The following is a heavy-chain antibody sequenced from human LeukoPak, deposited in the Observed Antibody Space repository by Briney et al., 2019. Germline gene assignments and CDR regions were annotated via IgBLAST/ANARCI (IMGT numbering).Heavy chain of an antibody. Sequence: SETLSLTCTVSGGSISSGDYYWSWIRQPPGKGLEWIGYIYYSGSTYYNPSLKSRVTISVDTSKNQFPLKLSSVTAADTAVYYCARAAGLYSSGLSAFDIWGQGTMVTVSS. D-gene: IGHD6-25*01. CDR3: ARAAGLYSSGLSAFDI. J-gene: IGHJ3*02. CDR1: GGSISSGDYY. CDR2: IYYSGST. V-gene: IGHV4-30-4*08.